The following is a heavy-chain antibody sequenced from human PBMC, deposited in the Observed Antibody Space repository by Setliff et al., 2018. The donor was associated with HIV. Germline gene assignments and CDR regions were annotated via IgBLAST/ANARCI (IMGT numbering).Heavy chain of an antibody. CDR3: ARVASGYDYGWLDP. CDR2: INNDGRKT. CDR1: GFTFSTYW. V-gene: IGHV3-74*03. D-gene: IGHD5-12*01. J-gene: IGHJ5*02. Sequence: GGSLRLSCAASGFTFSTYWMHWVRQAPGKGLVWVSHINNDGRKTTYADSVKGRFTVSRDNAKNTLYLQMNSLRAEDTAVYYCARVASGYDYGWLDPWGQGILVTVSS.